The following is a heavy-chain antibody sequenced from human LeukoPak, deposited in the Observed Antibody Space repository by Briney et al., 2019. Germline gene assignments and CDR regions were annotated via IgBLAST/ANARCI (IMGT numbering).Heavy chain of an antibody. CDR1: GYTFTAYY. V-gene: IGHV1-2*02. CDR2: INPKSGGT. J-gene: IGHJ4*02. D-gene: IGHD1-26*01. CDR3: ATLQSGSYQRGLDY. Sequence: ASVKVSCKASGYTFTAYYMHWVRQAPGQGLEWMGWINPKSGGTNYARKFQGRVTVTRDTSISTAYMELSSLRSEDTAVYYCATLQSGSYQRGLDYWGQGTLVTVSS.